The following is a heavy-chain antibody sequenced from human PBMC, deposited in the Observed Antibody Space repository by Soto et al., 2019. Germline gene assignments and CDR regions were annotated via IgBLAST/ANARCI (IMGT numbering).Heavy chain of an antibody. CDR3: AKDYGLSHVVPTEFPIDY. CDR2: INNDGGT. D-gene: IGHD2-15*01. CDR1: GFTFSIYA. J-gene: IGHJ4*02. V-gene: IGHV3-23*01. Sequence: GGSLRLSCAASGFTFSIYAMSWVRQAPGKGLEWVSAINNDGGTYYADSVKGRFTISRDNPANTVYLQMNSLGAEDTAVYYCAKDYGLSHVVPTEFPIDYWGQGTLVTVSS.